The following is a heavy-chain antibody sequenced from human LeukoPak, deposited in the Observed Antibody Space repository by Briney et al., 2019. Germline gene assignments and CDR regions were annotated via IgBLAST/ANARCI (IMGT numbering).Heavy chain of an antibody. Sequence: GSLRLSCAASGFTFSSYWMSWVRQAPGKGLEWVSAISGSGGSTYYAGSVKGRFTISRDNSKNTLYLQMNSLRAEDTAVYYCAKNSSGWYYFDYWGQGTLVTVSS. D-gene: IGHD6-19*01. V-gene: IGHV3-23*01. J-gene: IGHJ4*02. CDR3: AKNSSGWYYFDY. CDR2: ISGSGGST. CDR1: GFTFSSYW.